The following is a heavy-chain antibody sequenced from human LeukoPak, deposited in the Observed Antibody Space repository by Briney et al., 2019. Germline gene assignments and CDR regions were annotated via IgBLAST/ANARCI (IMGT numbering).Heavy chain of an antibody. CDR3: AKDGGTHFDH. V-gene: IGHV3-48*01. Sequence: GGSLRLSCAASGFTFRTSGMNWVRQAPGQGLEWVSYISSSGTTISYAQSVKGRFTITRDNAQNSLTLHMNTLRADDTAVYYCAKDGGTHFDHWGQGTLVTVSS. CDR2: ISSSGTTI. CDR1: GFTFRTSG. J-gene: IGHJ4*02. D-gene: IGHD1-26*01.